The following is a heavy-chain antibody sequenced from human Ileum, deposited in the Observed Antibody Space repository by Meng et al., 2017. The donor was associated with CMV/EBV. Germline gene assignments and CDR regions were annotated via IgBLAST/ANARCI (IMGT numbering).Heavy chain of an antibody. Sequence: GSLRLSCTVSGVSINTYYWSWIRQRPGKGLEWNGYVFFSGSTTYNPSLKGRVAMSVDDSKSQFYLNLTSVTSADTAVYYCATFGGNSGWLDHWSQGTLVTVSS. CDR3: ATFGGNSGWLDH. V-gene: IGHV4-59*01. D-gene: IGHD4-23*01. CDR1: GVSINTYY. J-gene: IGHJ5*02. CDR2: VFFSGST.